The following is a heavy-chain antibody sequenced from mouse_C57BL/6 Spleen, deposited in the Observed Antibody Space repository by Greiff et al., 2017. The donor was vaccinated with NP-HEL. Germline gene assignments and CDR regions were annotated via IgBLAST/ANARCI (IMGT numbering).Heavy chain of an antibody. J-gene: IGHJ1*03. Sequence: EVMLVESGGGLVQPKGSLKLSCAASGFSFNTYAMNWVRQAPGKGLEWVARIRSKSNNYATYYADSVKDRFTISRDDSESMLYLQMNNLKTEDTAMYYCVRHGYDGGWYFDVWGTGTTVTVSS. D-gene: IGHD2-2*01. CDR3: VRHGYDGGWYFDV. CDR1: GFSFNTYA. V-gene: IGHV10-1*01. CDR2: IRSKSNNYAT.